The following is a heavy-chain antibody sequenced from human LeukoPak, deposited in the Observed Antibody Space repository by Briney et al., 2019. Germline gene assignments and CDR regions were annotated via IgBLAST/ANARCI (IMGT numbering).Heavy chain of an antibody. D-gene: IGHD6-13*01. J-gene: IGHJ5*02. CDR3: ARGGSSSSSWYEDWFDP. Sequence: ASVKVSCKASRYTFTGYYMHWVRQAPGQGLEWMGWINPNSGATNYAQKFQGRVTMTRDASISTAFMELSSLRSDDAAVYYCARGGSSSSSWYEDWFDPWGQGTLVTVSS. V-gene: IGHV1-2*02. CDR2: INPNSGAT. CDR1: RYTFTGYY.